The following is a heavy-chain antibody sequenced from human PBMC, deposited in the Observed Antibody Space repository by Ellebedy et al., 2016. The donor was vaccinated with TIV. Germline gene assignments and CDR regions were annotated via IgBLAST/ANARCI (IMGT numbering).Heavy chain of an antibody. Sequence: GESLKISCSASGFTFGTYAMHWVRQAPGKGLEWVALISFDGTYTDSADSVKGRFTISRDNSKNTLYLQMNSLREGDTAVYYCAKRYRSYFDYWGQGTLVTVSS. V-gene: IGHV3-30*04. J-gene: IGHJ4*02. CDR1: GFTFGTYA. CDR3: AKRYRSYFDY. CDR2: ISFDGTYT. D-gene: IGHD1-1*01.